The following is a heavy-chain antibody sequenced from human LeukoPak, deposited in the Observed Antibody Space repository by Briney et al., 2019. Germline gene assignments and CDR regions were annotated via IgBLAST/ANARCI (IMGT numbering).Heavy chain of an antibody. CDR2: IHHSGST. J-gene: IGHJ4*02. D-gene: IGHD2-2*01. V-gene: IGHV4-38-2*02. CDR1: GFSISSDSY. CDR3: ARDRSFVSGSIDY. Sequence: SETLSLTCTVSGFSISSDSYWGWIRQPPGKGLEWIGSIHHSGSTYYNPSLKSRVTISVDTSKNNFSLKLSSVTAADTAVYYCARDRSFVSGSIDYWGQGTLVTVSS.